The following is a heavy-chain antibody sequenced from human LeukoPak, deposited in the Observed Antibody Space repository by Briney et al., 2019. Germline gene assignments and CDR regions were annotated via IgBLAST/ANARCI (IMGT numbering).Heavy chain of an antibody. D-gene: IGHD2-15*01. V-gene: IGHV3-13*01. CDR1: GFTFSTYD. J-gene: IGHJ6*02. CDR3: AREIRETVVTRHYYYGIDV. Sequence: GGSLRLSCAASGFTFSTYDMHWVRQVTGKGLEWVSAIGTGDDTYYLGSVKGRFTISREHAKNVLYLQMSSLRAEDTAVYYCAREIRETVVTRHYYYGIDVWGQGTTVTVSS. CDR2: IGTGDDT.